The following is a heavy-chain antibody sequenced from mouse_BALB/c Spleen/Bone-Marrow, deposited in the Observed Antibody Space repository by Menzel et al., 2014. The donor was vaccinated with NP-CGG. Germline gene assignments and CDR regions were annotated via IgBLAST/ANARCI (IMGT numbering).Heavy chain of an antibody. CDR1: GYSFTGYY. D-gene: IGHD2-4*01. CDR3: ARGGTMISTDAMDY. CDR2: ISCYNGAT. Sequence: LVKTGASVKISCKASGYSFTGYYMRGVKQSHGKSLEWIGYISCYNGATRYNQKFKGKATFTVDTSSSTAHMQFNSLTSEDSAVYFCARGGTMISTDAMDYWGQGTSVTVSS. V-gene: IGHV1S34*01. J-gene: IGHJ4*01.